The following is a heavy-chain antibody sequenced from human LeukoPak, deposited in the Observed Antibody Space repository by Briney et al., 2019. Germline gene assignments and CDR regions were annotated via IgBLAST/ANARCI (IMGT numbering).Heavy chain of an antibody. CDR3: ARQPSYDSSGYCDY. CDR2: IYYSGST. V-gene: IGHV4-39*01. CDR1: GGSISSSSYY. D-gene: IGHD3-22*01. Sequence: SGTLSLTCTVSGGSISSSSYYWGWIRQPPGKGLEWIGSIYYSGSTHYNPSLKSRVTISVDTSKNQFSLKLSSVTAADTAVYYCARQPSYDSSGYCDYWGQGTLVTVSS. J-gene: IGHJ4*02.